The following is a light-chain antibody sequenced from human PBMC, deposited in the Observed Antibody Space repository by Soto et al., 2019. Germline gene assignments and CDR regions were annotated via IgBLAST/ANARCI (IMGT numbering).Light chain of an antibody. CDR1: QDISNY. CDR2: VAS. Sequence: DIQMTQSPSSLSASVGDRVTITCQASQDISNYLNWYQQKPGKAPKLLIYVASNLETGVPSRFSGSGSGTDFTFTISSLQPEDIATYYCQQYDNLPSIALGPGTKVDIK. CDR3: QQYDNLPSIA. V-gene: IGKV1-33*01. J-gene: IGKJ3*01.